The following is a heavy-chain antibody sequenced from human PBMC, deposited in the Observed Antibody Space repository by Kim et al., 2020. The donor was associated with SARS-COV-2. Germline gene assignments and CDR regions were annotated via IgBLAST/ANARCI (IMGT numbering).Heavy chain of an antibody. Sequence: GGSLRLSCAVSGFTVSRAHMSWVRQAPGKGLEWVSAIYSGGTTYYADSVKGRFTISRDSSMNTMYLEMNCLRAEDTAVYYCARDVSGDGWAWFDPWGQGTLVTVSS. V-gene: IGHV3-66*01. CDR3: ARDVSGDGWAWFDP. D-gene: IGHD6-19*01. CDR1: GFTVSRAH. J-gene: IGHJ5*02. CDR2: IYSGGTT.